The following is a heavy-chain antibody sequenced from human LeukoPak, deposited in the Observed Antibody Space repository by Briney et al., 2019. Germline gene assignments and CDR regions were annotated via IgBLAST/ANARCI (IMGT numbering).Heavy chain of an antibody. Sequence: SETLSLTCTVSGGSISSSSYYWGWIRQPPGKGLEWIGSIYYSGSTYYNPSLKSRVTISVDTSKNQFSLKLSSVTAADTAVYYCARTVYYYDSSGYYFGNWFDPWGQGTLVTVSS. CDR2: IYYSGST. D-gene: IGHD3-22*01. V-gene: IGHV4-39*07. CDR3: ARTVYYYDSSGYYFGNWFDP. J-gene: IGHJ5*02. CDR1: GGSISSSSYY.